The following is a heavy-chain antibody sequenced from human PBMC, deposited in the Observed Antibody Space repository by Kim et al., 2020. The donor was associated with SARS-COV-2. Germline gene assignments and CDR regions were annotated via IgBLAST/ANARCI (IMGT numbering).Heavy chain of an antibody. D-gene: IGHD3-22*01. CDR3: ARVTGAHYFDSSGYYRYYFDY. J-gene: IGHJ4*02. Sequence: GGSLRLSCAASGFTFSSHAMTLVRQAPGRGLEWVSVISATGYSADYADSVKGRLTFSRDNSANTLYLQMNSLRAEDTAVYYCARVTGAHYFDSSGYYRYYFDYWGQGILVTVSS. CDR1: GFTFSSHA. CDR2: ISATGYSA. V-gene: IGHV3-23*01.